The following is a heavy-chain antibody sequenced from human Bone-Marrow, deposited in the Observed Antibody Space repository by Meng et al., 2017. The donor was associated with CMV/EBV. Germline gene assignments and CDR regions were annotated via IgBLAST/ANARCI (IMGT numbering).Heavy chain of an antibody. V-gene: IGHV4-39*07. Sequence: SETLSLTCTVSGGSISSSSYYWGWIRQPPGKGLEWIGSIYYSGSTYYNPSLKSRVTISVDTSKNQFSLKLSSVTAADTAVYYCAGYDFWSGYPSWGQGTLVTVSS. J-gene: IGHJ4*02. D-gene: IGHD3-3*01. CDR2: IYYSGST. CDR1: GGSISSSSYY. CDR3: AGYDFWSGYPS.